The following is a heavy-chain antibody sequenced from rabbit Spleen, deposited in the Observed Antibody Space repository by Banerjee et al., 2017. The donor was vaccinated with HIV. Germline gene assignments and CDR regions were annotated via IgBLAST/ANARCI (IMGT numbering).Heavy chain of an antibody. CDR3: ASDTRNNNYAGYFNL. Sequence: QSLEESGGDLVKPGASLTLTCTASGFPFSYSDYMCWVRQPPGKGPEWIACIGAGVSYTTYYATWAKGRFTISKTSSTTVTLQMTSLTAADTATYFCASDTRNNNYAGYFNLWGQGTLVTVS. V-gene: IGHV1S40*01. J-gene: IGHJ4*01. CDR1: GFPFSYSDY. CDR2: IGAGVSYTT. D-gene: IGHD6-1*01.